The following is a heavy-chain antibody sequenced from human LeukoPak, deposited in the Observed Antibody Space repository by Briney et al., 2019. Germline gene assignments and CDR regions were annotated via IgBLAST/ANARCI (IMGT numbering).Heavy chain of an antibody. Sequence: GGSLRLSCAASGFTFSSYWMSWVRQAPGKGLEWVANIKQDGSEKYYVDSVKGRFTISRDNAKNSLYLQMNSLRAEDTAVYYCARETYYDILTGSESDYWGQGTLVTVSS. CDR2: IKQDGSEK. V-gene: IGHV3-7*01. J-gene: IGHJ4*02. D-gene: IGHD3-9*01. CDR1: GFTFSSYW. CDR3: ARETYYDILTGSESDY.